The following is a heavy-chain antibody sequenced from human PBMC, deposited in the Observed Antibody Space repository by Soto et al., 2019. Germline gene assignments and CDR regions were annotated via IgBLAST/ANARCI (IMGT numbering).Heavy chain of an antibody. CDR2: IKSKTDGGTT. J-gene: IGHJ6*02. V-gene: IGHV3-15*07. CDR1: GFTFSNAW. CDR3: TTDPLHYDRWYYGMGV. D-gene: IGHD3-22*01. Sequence: PGGSLRLSCAASGFTFSNAWMNWVRQAPGKGLEWVGRIKSKTDGGTTDYAAPVKGRFTISRDDSKNTLYLQMNSLKTEDTAVYYCTTDPLHYDRWYYGMGVWGQGTTVTVSS.